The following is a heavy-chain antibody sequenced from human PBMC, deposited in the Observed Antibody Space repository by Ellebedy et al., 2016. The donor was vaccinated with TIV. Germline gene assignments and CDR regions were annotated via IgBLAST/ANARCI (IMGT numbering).Heavy chain of an antibody. D-gene: IGHD3-3*01. CDR1: GDSVSSGSYY. J-gene: IGHJ5*02. CDR3: ARRSAIFGVVTSFGGWFDP. V-gene: IGHV4-61*01. CDR2: INHSGST. Sequence: GSLRLSXTVSGDSVSSGSYYWSWIRQPPGKGLEWIGEINHSGSTNYNPSLKSRVTISVDTSKNQFSLKLSSVTAADTAVYYCARRSAIFGVVTSFGGWFDPWGQGTLVTVSS.